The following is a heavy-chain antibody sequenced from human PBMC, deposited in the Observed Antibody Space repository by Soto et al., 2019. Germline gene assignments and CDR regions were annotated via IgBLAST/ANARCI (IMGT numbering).Heavy chain of an antibody. CDR2: IYYSGST. CDR3: AKGPSSSSAYFFDY. V-gene: IGHV4-59*01. Sequence: SETLSLTCTISGGSISSYYWSWIRQPPGKGLEWIGYIYYSGSTNYNPTLKSRVTISVDTSKNQFSLKLSSVTAADTAVYYCAKGPSSSSAYFFDYWGQGTLVTVSS. J-gene: IGHJ4*02. D-gene: IGHD6-6*01. CDR1: GGSISSYY.